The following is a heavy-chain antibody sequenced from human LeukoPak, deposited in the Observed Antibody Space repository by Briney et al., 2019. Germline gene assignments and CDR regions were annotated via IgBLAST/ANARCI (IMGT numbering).Heavy chain of an antibody. D-gene: IGHD4-17*01. CDR2: ISSSSSTI. Sequence: GGSLRLSCAASGFTFSSYEMNWVRQAPGKGLEWVSYISSSSSTIYYADSVKGRFTISRDDAKNLLYLDVNSLRAEDTAVYYCARGHTAVTRHFDFWGQGTLVTVSS. CDR1: GFTFSSYE. J-gene: IGHJ4*02. V-gene: IGHV3-48*03. CDR3: ARGHTAVTRHFDF.